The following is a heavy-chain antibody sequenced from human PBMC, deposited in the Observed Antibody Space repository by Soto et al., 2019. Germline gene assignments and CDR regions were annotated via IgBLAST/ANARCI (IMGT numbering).Heavy chain of an antibody. CDR3: ARSARYCSSTSCYLYYYYGMDV. CDR2: INHSGST. J-gene: IGHJ6*02. D-gene: IGHD2-2*01. Sequence: SETLSLTCAVYGGSFSGYYWSWIRQPPGKGLEWIGEINHSGSTNYNPSLKSRVTISVDTSKNQFSLKLSSVTAADTAVYYCARSARYCSSTSCYLYYYYGMDVWGQGTTVTVSS. CDR1: GGSFSGYY. V-gene: IGHV4-34*01.